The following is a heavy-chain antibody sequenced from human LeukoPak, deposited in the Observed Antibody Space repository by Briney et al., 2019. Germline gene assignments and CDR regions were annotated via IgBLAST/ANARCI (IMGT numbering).Heavy chain of an antibody. D-gene: IGHD3-22*01. CDR3: ARDRRSYYDSSGYSEGMDV. J-gene: IGHJ6*03. CDR2: IYYSGST. Sequence: SETLSLTCTVSGGSISSYYWSWIRQPPGKGLEWIGYIYYSGSTNYNPSLKSRVTISVDTSKNQFSLKLSSVTAADTAVYYCARDRRSYYDSSGYSEGMDVWGKGTTVTVSS. V-gene: IGHV4-59*01. CDR1: GGSISSYY.